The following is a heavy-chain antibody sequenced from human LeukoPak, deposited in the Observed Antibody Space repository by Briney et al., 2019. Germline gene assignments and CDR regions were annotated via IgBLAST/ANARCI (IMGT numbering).Heavy chain of an antibody. J-gene: IGHJ4*02. CDR3: AKSQINAYCSAGSCSIFDY. CDR1: EFAFSNYA. Sequence: GGSLRLSCAASEFAFSNYAMSWVRQAPGKGLEWVSAITGSGGNAYYADSVKGRFTISRDNSKNTLSLQMSSLRAEDTAIYCCAKSQINAYCSAGSCSIFDYWGQGTLVTVAS. V-gene: IGHV3-23*01. D-gene: IGHD2-15*01. CDR2: ITGSGGNA.